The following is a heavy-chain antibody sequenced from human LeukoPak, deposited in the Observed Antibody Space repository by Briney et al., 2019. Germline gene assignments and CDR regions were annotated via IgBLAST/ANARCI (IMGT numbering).Heavy chain of an antibody. D-gene: IGHD5-18*01. CDR3: ARTGETAMDSRGLFDY. V-gene: IGHV4-34*01. CDR1: GGSLSGYY. CDR2: INHSGST. J-gene: IGHJ4*02. Sequence: PSETLPLTCAVYGGSLSGYYWSWIRQPPGKGPEWIGEINHSGSTNYNPSLKSRVSISADTSKNQFSLKLSSVTAADTAVYYCARTGETAMDSRGLFDYWGQGTLVTVSS.